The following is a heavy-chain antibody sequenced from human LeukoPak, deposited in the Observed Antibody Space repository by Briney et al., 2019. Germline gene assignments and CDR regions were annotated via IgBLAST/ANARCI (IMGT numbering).Heavy chain of an antibody. CDR2: IRSKVNNYAT. CDR1: GFTFSGSA. Sequence: GGSLRLSCAASGFTFSGSAMHWVRQASGKGLEWVGRIRSKVNNYATAYAASMKGSFTISRDDSKNTAYLQLNSLETEDTAVYYCTRHQGAGGSGVDYWGQGTLVTVSS. D-gene: IGHD2-15*01. CDR3: TRHQGAGGSGVDY. J-gene: IGHJ4*02. V-gene: IGHV3-73*01.